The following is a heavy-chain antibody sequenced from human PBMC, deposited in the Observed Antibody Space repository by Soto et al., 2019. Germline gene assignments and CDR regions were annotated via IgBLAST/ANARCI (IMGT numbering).Heavy chain of an antibody. D-gene: IGHD6-19*01. V-gene: IGHV3-23*01. CDR2: IRETGNT. Sequence: GGSLRLSCAASGFTFSNYVMSWIRQAPGKGLEWVSTIRETGNTYYTDSVRGRFATSRDNSENTLYLQMNSLRAEDTAVYYCANLAGVLYVPRYYYYGMDVWGQGTTVTVSS. J-gene: IGHJ6*02. CDR1: GFTFSNYV. CDR3: ANLAGVLYVPRYYYYGMDV.